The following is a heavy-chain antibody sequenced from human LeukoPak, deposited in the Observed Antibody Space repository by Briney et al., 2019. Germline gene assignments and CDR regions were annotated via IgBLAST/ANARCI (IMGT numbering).Heavy chain of an antibody. CDR1: GGSISSYY. J-gene: IGHJ4*02. CDR3: ARVIIAARGGYFDY. D-gene: IGHD6-6*01. V-gene: IGHV4-59*08. CDR2: IYYSGST. Sequence: SETLSLTCTVSGGSISSYYWSWIRQPPGKGLEWIGYIYYSGSTNYNPSLKSRVTISVDTSKNQFSLKLSSVTAADTAVYYCARVIIAARGGYFDYWGQGTLVTVSS.